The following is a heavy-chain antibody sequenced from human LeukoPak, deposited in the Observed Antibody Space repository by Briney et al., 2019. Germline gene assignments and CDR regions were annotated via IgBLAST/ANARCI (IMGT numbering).Heavy chain of an antibody. CDR1: GYTFTSYY. Sequence: ASVKVSCTASGYTFTSYYMHWVRQTPGQGLEWMGIINPSGGSTSYAQKFQGRVTMTRDMSTSTVYMELSSLRSEDTAVYYCAREGATSVPDYWGQGTLVTVSS. CDR2: INPSGGST. D-gene: IGHD5-24*01. J-gene: IGHJ4*02. CDR3: AREGATSVPDY. V-gene: IGHV1-46*01.